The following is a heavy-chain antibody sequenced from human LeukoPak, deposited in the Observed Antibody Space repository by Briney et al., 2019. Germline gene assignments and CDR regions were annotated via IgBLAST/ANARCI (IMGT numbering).Heavy chain of an antibody. D-gene: IGHD3-22*01. Sequence: SETLSLTCAVYGGSFSGYYWSWIRQPPGKGLEWIGEINHSGSANYNPSLKSRVTISVDTSKNQFSLKLSSVTAADTAVYYCARSPSYYYDSSGYGYFDYWGQGTLVTVSS. J-gene: IGHJ4*02. CDR3: ARSPSYYYDSSGYGYFDY. V-gene: IGHV4-34*01. CDR2: INHSGSA. CDR1: GGSFSGYY.